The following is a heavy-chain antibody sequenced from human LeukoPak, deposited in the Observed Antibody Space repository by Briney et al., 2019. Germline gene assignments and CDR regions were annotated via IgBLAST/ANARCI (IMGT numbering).Heavy chain of an antibody. CDR2: INPNSGGT. V-gene: IGHV1-2*02. CDR3: ARDSPERYCSSTGCSDSFDY. CDR1: GYTFTGYY. D-gene: IGHD2-2*01. J-gene: IGHJ4*02. Sequence: ASVKVSCKASGYTFTGYYMHWVRQAPGQGLEWMGWINPNSGGTNYAQKFQGRVTMTRDTSVSTAYMELSRLRSDDTAVYYCARDSPERYCSSTGCSDSFDYWGQGTLVTVSS.